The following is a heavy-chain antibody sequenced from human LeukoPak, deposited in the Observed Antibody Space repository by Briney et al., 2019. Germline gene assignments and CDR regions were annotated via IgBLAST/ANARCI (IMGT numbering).Heavy chain of an antibody. CDR1: GFTFSSYS. J-gene: IGHJ6*04. V-gene: IGHV3-21*01. Sequence: GGSLRLSCAASGFTFSSYSMNWVRQAPGKGLEWVSSISSSSSYIYYADSAKGRFTISRDNAKNSLYLQMNSLRAEDTAVYYCARDQGIEVPLYYGMDVWGKGTTVTVSS. CDR3: ARDQGIEVPLYYGMDV. D-gene: IGHD2-21*01. CDR2: ISSSSSYI.